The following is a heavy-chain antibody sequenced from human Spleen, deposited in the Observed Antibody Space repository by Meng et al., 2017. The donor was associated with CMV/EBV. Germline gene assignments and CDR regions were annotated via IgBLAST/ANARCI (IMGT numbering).Heavy chain of an antibody. J-gene: IGHJ4*02. CDR2: ISSSGNTI. D-gene: IGHD2/OR15-2a*01. CDR3: ANNGGLAGRLLYY. V-gene: IGHV3-11*04. CDR1: RFTFSDYY. Sequence: AGSRFTFSDYYMSWIRQAPGKGPEWVSYISSSGNTIYYADSVKGRFTISRDNAKSSVYLQMNSLRVEDTAVYYCANNGGLAGRLLYYWGQGTLVTVSS.